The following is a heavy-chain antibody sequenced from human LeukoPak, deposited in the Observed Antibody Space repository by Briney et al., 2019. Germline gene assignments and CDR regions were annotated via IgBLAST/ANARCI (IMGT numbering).Heavy chain of an antibody. CDR1: GFTLSSYA. J-gene: IGHJ4*02. D-gene: IGHD6-19*01. Sequence: GGSLRLSCAASGFTLSSYAMSWVRQAPGKGLEWVSAISGSGGSTYYADSVKGRFTISRDNAKDSLYLQMNGLRAEDTAIYNCARESGSGWTFDYWGQGTLVTVSS. CDR3: ARESGSGWTFDY. CDR2: ISGSGGST. V-gene: IGHV3-23*01.